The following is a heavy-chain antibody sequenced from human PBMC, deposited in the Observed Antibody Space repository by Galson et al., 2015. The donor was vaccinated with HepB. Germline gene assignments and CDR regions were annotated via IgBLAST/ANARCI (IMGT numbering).Heavy chain of an antibody. CDR1: GYTFTSYA. J-gene: IGHJ6*03. CDR3: ARDPGRPGDYYYYMDV. V-gene: IGHV7-4-1*02. Sequence: SVKVSCKASGYTFTSYAMNWVRQAPGQGLEWMGWINTNTGNPTYAQGFTGRFVFSLDTSVSTAYLQISSLKAEDTAVYYCARDPGRPGDYYYYMDVWGKGTTVTVSS. D-gene: IGHD3-10*01. CDR2: INTNTGNP.